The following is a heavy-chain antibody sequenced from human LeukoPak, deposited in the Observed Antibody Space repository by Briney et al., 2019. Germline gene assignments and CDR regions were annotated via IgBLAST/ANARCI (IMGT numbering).Heavy chain of an antibody. J-gene: IGHJ4*02. V-gene: IGHV3-23*01. D-gene: IGHD3-10*01. CDR3: ARAGIRDYFDY. CDR2: ISGSGGST. Sequence: GGSLRLSCAASGLTFSSYAMSWVRQAPGKGLEWVSGISGSGGSTYYADSVKGRFTISRDNSKNTLYLQMSSLRAEDTAVYYCARAGIRDYFDYWGQGTLVTVSS. CDR1: GLTFSSYA.